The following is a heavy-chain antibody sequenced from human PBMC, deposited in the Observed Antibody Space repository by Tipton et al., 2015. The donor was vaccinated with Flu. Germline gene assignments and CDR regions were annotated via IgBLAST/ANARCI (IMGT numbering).Heavy chain of an antibody. CDR1: GGSISSYY. CDR3: ARQVAYYGYDY. CDR2: IYSSGST. D-gene: IGHD3-10*01. V-gene: IGHV4-4*07. J-gene: IGHJ4*02. Sequence: TLSLTCTVSGGSISSYYWSWIRQPAGKGLEWIGRIYSSGSTSYNPSLKSRVTMSVDTAENQFSLRLSSVTAADTAVYYCARQVAYYGYDYWGQGTLVTVSS.